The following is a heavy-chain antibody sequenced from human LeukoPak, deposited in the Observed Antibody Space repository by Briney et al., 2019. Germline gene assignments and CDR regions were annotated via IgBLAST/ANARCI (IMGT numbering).Heavy chain of an antibody. Sequence: SETLSLTCTVSGGSISSSSYYWGWIRQPPGKGLEWIGSIYYSGSTNYNPSLKSRVTISVDTSKNQFSLKLSSVTAADTAVYYCARRMGVSWFDPWGQGTLVTVSS. CDR3: ARRMGVSWFDP. CDR1: GGSISSSSYY. D-gene: IGHD2-21*01. CDR2: IYYSGST. V-gene: IGHV4-39*07. J-gene: IGHJ5*02.